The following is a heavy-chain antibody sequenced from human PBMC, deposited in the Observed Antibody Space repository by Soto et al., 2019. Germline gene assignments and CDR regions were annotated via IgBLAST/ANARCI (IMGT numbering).Heavy chain of an antibody. V-gene: IGHV1-2*02. J-gene: IGHJ4*02. Sequence: QVQLVQSGPEVKKPGASVKVSCKASGYTFTGHYIHWVRQAPGQGLEWMGWINPNSGGTNYAPKSQGRVTMTRDTSISTAYMELTMLTSDDTAVYYCASDLGGPWPPHFDHWGQGTLVTVSS. CDR3: ASDLGGPWPPHFDH. CDR2: INPNSGGT. CDR1: GYTFTGHY.